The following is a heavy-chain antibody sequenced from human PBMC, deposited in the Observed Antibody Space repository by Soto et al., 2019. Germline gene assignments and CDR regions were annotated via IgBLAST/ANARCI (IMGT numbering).Heavy chain of an antibody. CDR3: ARDLGTEIVVTVAGY. CDR2: INGASGDT. D-gene: IGHD5-12*01. J-gene: IGHJ4*02. V-gene: IGHV1-3*01. CDR1: GYTFTSYL. Sequence: ASVKVSCKASGYTFTSYLMHWLRQAPGQRLEWMGWINGASGDTKYSQKFQGRVTITRDTSASTAHMEVSSLTSEDTAVYYCARDLGTEIVVTVAGYWGQGTLVTV.